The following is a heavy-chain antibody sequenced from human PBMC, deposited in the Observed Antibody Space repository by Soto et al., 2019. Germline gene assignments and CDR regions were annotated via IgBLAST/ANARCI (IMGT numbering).Heavy chain of an antibody. Sequence: GSLRLSCAASGFTFSSYAMHWVRQAPGKGLEWVAVISYDGSNKYYADSVKGRFTISRDNSKNTLYLQMNSLRAEDTAVYYCARTIAPYCSSTSCYVSLDYWGQGTLVTVSS. V-gene: IGHV3-30-3*01. CDR1: GFTFSSYA. CDR2: ISYDGSNK. CDR3: ARTIAPYCSSTSCYVSLDY. D-gene: IGHD2-2*01. J-gene: IGHJ4*02.